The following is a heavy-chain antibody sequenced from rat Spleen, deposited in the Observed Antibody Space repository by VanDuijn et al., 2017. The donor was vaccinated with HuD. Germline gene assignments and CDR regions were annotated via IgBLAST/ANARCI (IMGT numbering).Heavy chain of an antibody. V-gene: IGHV5-29*01. D-gene: IGHD2-7*01. Sequence: EVQLVESGGGLVQPGRSLKLSCVASGFTFNNYWMTWIRQAPGKGLEWVATISYDGSSTYYRDSVKGRFTISRDIAKSTLYLQMDSLRSEDMATYYCVRQGYLRDWYFDFWGPGTMVTVSS. J-gene: IGHJ1*01. CDR3: VRQGYLRDWYFDF. CDR1: GFTFNNYW. CDR2: ISYDGSST.